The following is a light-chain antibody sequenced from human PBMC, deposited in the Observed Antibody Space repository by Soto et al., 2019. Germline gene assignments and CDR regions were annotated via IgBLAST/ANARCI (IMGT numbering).Light chain of an antibody. CDR3: FSLTAAGTHV. CDR2: EGN. J-gene: IGLJ1*01. V-gene: IGLV2-14*01. Sequence: QSALTQPASLSGSPGQSITISCTGTSSDIGAYDYVSWFQQHPGKGPKPMISEGNNGPSGAANRFSGSKSSNTAYPTIPWLQVEHEAAYFCFSLTAAGTHVFGTESKVPVL. CDR1: SSDIGAYDY.